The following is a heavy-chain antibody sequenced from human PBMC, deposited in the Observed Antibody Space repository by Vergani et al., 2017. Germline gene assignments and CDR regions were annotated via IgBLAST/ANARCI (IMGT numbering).Heavy chain of an antibody. CDR3: AGEEGSYGYTADYYYYGMDV. Sequence: QVQLVESGGGVVQPGRSLRLSCAASGFTFSSYGMHWVRQAPGKGLEWVAVIWYDGSNKYYADSVKGRFTISRDNSKNTLYLQMNSLRAEDTAVYYCAGEEGSYGYTADYYYYGMDVWGQGTTVTVSS. J-gene: IGHJ6*02. CDR2: IWYDGSNK. V-gene: IGHV3-33*01. CDR1: GFTFSSYG. D-gene: IGHD5-18*01.